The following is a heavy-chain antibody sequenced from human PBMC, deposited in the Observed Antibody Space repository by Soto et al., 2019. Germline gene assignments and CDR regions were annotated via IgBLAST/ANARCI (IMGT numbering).Heavy chain of an antibody. CDR1: GGSVSSTSYY. V-gene: IGHV4-61*01. Sequence: QVQLQESGPGLVKPSETLSLTCTVSGGSVSSTSYYWSWIRQPPGKGLEWIGDIHYSGSTNYNPSLKSRVTIPVDTSKIQFALKLSSVTAADTAVFYCVRAWGHLYFDSWGPGTLVTVSS. J-gene: IGHJ4*02. CDR3: VRAWGHLYFDS. D-gene: IGHD3-16*01. CDR2: IHYSGST.